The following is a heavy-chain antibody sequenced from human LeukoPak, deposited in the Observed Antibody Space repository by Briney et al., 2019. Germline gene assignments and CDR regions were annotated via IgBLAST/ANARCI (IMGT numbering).Heavy chain of an antibody. Sequence: SVKVSCKASGGTFSSYAISWVRQAPGQGLEWMGGIIPIFGTANYAQKFQGRVTITADESTSTAYMELSSLRSEDTAVYYCARGVRAAAVGPPDYWGQGTLVTVSS. CDR2: IIPIFGTA. V-gene: IGHV1-69*13. D-gene: IGHD6-13*01. J-gene: IGHJ4*02. CDR1: GGTFSSYA. CDR3: ARGVRAAAVGPPDY.